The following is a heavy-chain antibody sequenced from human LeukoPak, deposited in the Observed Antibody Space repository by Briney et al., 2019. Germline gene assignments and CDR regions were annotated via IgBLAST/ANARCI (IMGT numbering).Heavy chain of an antibody. CDR3: ARGGSSSWYRYLRFDP. V-gene: IGHV4-34*01. Sequence: SETLSLTCAVYGGSFSGYYWSWIRQPPGKGLEWIGEINHSGSTNYNPSLQSRVTISVDTSKNQFSLKLSCVTAADTAVYYCARGGSSSWYRYLRFDPWGQGTLVTVSS. D-gene: IGHD6-13*01. CDR2: INHSGST. J-gene: IGHJ5*02. CDR1: GGSFSGYY.